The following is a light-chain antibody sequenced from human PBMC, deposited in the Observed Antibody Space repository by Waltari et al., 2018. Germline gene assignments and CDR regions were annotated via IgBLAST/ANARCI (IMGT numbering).Light chain of an antibody. CDR1: SSDVGGYNY. CDR3: SSYTSSSTLV. V-gene: IGLV2-14*01. Sequence: QSALTQPASVSGSPGQSITISCTGTSSDVGGYNYVSWYQQHPGKAPKLMIYGVSNRPSGVVNRFSGPTYGNTASLTISGLQAEDEADYYCSSYTSSSTLVFGGGTKLTVL. J-gene: IGLJ2*01. CDR2: GVS.